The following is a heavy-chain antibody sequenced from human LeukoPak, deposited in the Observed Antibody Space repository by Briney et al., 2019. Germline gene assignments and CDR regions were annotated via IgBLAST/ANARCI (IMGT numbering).Heavy chain of an antibody. CDR3: AKVRSGSSNWALRIFDN. J-gene: IGHJ4*02. D-gene: IGHD4-11*01. Sequence: GGSLRLSCAASGFHFGNEAMSWVRQSPERGLEWVSSISPGGGTAYYADSVKGRFTISRDNSKNTLYVQMNSLRAEDTAVYYCAKVRSGSSNWALRIFDNWGQGTLVSVSS. CDR1: GFHFGNEA. CDR2: ISPGGGTA. V-gene: IGHV3-23*01.